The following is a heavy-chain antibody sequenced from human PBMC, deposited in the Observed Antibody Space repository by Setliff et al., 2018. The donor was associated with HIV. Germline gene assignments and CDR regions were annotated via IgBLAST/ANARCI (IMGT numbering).Heavy chain of an antibody. CDR1: GYSFARYG. Sequence: ASVTVSCKASGYSFARYGLSWVRQAPGQGLEWMGWISGFHGNTKYAQSFQDRVAMTTETATSTAYMEMRSLRSDDTAVYFCARVPYRSAWFSGGHDAFDIWGQGTMVTVSS. CDR3: ARVPYRSAWFSGGHDAFDI. V-gene: IGHV1-18*01. CDR2: ISGFHGNT. D-gene: IGHD6-19*01. J-gene: IGHJ3*02.